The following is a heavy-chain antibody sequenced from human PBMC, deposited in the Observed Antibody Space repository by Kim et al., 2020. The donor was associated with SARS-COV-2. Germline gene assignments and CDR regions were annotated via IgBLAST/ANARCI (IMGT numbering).Heavy chain of an antibody. V-gene: IGHV3-23*05. J-gene: IGHJ4*02. D-gene: IGHD3-10*01. CDR3: GDYHGAGSHFSY. CDR2: T. Sequence: THYADSVQGRITISRDNAKNMLKRKMNGLGAEDTAVYYCGDYHGAGSHFSYWGQGALVTVSS.